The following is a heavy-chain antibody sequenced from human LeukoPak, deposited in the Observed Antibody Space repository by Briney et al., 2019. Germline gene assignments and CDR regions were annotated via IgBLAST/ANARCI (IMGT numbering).Heavy chain of an antibody. CDR1: GYSISSGYY. D-gene: IGHD6-19*01. CDR3: ARASTSVAGSFDY. CDR2: IYQSGST. V-gene: IGHV4-38-2*02. Sequence: SETLSLTCTVSGYSISSGYYWGWIRQPPGKGLEWIGSIYQSGSTYYNPSLKSRVTISVDTSKNQFSLKLSSVTAADTAVYYCARASTSVAGSFDYWGQGTLVTVSS. J-gene: IGHJ4*02.